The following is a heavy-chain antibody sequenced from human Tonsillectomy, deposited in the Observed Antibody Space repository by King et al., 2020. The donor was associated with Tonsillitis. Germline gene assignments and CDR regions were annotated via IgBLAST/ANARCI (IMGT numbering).Heavy chain of an antibody. CDR1: GFSLSTSGMC. CDR2: IDWDDDK. CDR3: ARILCTGGGKDY. D-gene: IGHD3-10*02. J-gene: IGHJ4*02. V-gene: IGHV2-70*11. Sequence: TLKESGPALVKPTQTLTLTCTFSGFSLSTSGMCVSWIRPPPGKALEWLARIDWDDDKYYSTSLKTRLTISKDTSKNQVVLTMTNMDPVDTATYYCARILCTGGGKDYWGQGTLVTVSS.